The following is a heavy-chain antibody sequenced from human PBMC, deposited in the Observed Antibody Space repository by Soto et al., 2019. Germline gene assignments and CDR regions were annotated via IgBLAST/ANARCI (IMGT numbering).Heavy chain of an antibody. CDR3: ARDSRELLLGYYYYGMDV. CDR2: ISYDGSNK. CDR1: GFTFSSYA. V-gene: IGHV3-30-3*01. Sequence: GGSPRLSCAASGFTFSSYAMHWVRQAPGKGLEWVAVISYDGSNKYYADSVKGRFTISRDNSKNTLYLQMNSLRAEDTAVYYCARDSRELLLGYYYYGMDVWGQGTTLTVSS. J-gene: IGHJ6*02. D-gene: IGHD1-26*01.